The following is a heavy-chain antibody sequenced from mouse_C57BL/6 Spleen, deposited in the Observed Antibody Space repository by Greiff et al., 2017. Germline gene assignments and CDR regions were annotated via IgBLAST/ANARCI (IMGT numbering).Heavy chain of an antibody. Sequence: VPLQQSGPGLVKPGASVRLSCTASGYTFTSFDINWVKQRQGQGLEWIGWVYPREGSTKYNEKFKGKATLTVDKSSSTAYMELHSLTSEDSAVSFCASLRREAMDYWGQGTSVTVSS. CDR1: GYTFTSFD. J-gene: IGHJ4*01. CDR2: VYPREGST. D-gene: IGHD1-2*01. CDR3: ASLRREAMDY. V-gene: IGHV1-85*01.